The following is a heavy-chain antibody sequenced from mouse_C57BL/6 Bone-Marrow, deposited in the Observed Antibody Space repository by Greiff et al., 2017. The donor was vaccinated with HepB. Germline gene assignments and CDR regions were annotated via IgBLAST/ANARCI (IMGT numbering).Heavy chain of an antibody. D-gene: IGHD3-1*01. Sequence: EVKLVESGGDLVKPGGSLKLSCAASGFTFSSYGMSWVRQTPDKRLEWVATISSGGSYTYYPDSVKGRFTISRDNAKNTLYLQMSSLKSEDTAMYYCARQRGFKGFAYWGQGTLVTVSA. V-gene: IGHV5-6*01. CDR1: GFTFSSYG. CDR3: ARQRGFKGFAY. CDR2: ISSGGSYT. J-gene: IGHJ3*01.